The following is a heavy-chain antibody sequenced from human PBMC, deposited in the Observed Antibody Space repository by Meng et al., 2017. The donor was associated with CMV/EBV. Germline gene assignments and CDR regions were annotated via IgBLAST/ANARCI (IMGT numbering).Heavy chain of an antibody. CDR3: ASVTGIGWWYFDL. J-gene: IGHJ2*01. CDR2: IIPIFGTA. CDR1: GGTFSSYA. V-gene: IGHV1-69*12. Sequence: QVRLGQSVAEVKEPGSSVKASCKASGGTFSSYASSWVRQAPGQGLEWMGGIIPIFGTANYAQKFQGRVTITADESTSTAYMALSSLRSEDTAVYYCASVTGIGWWYFDLWGRGTLVTVFS. D-gene: IGHD1-20*01.